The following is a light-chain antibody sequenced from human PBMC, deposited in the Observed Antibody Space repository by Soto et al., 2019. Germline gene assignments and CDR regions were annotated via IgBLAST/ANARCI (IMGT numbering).Light chain of an antibody. CDR3: QSYDTNNHVV. J-gene: IGLJ2*01. V-gene: IGLV6-57*02. CDR2: EDK. Sequence: NFMLTQPHSVSESPGKTVTISCTGSSGSIASNYVQWYQQRPGSAPTTVIYEDKQRPSGVPDRFSGSIDSSSNSASLTISGLQTEDEADYFCQSYDTNNHVVFGGGTKVTVL. CDR1: SGSIASNY.